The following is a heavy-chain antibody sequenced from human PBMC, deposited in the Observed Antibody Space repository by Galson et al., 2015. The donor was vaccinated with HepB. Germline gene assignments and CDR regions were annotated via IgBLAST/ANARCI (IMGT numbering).Heavy chain of an antibody. D-gene: IGHD3-9*01. V-gene: IGHV7-4-1*02. Sequence: SLKLSCKASGFTFTSYAMNWVRQAPGQGLEWMGWINTNTGNPTYAQGFTGRFVFSLDTSVSTEYLQISSLKAEDTAVYYWERDEGTYYDILTGSRYWYVDLWGRGTLVTVSS. CDR2: INTNTGNP. CDR1: GFTFTSYA. J-gene: IGHJ2*01. CDR3: ERDEGTYYDILTGSRYWYVDL.